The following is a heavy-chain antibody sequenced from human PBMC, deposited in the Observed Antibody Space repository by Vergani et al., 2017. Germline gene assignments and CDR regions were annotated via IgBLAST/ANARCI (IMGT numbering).Heavy chain of an antibody. CDR3: ARNPYCGGDCYSDAFDI. CDR1: GSSISSYY. Sequence: QVQLQESGPGLVKPSETLSLTCTVSGSSISSYYWSWIRQPPGKGLEWIGYIYYSGSTNYNPSLKSRVTISVDTSKNQFSLKLSSVTAAYTAVYYCARNPYCGGDCYSDAFDIWGQGTMVTVSS. CDR2: IYYSGST. V-gene: IGHV4-59*01. D-gene: IGHD2-21*02. J-gene: IGHJ3*02.